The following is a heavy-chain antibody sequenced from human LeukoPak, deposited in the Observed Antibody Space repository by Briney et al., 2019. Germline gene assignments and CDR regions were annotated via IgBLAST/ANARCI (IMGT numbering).Heavy chain of an antibody. V-gene: IGHV3-21*01. CDR1: GFTFSSYS. D-gene: IGHD6-13*01. CDR3: ATLPAAALDY. Sequence: GGSLRLTCAASGFTFSSYSMNWVRQAPGKGLEWVSSISSSSSYIYYADSVKGRFTISRDNAKNSLYLQMNSLRAEDTAVYYCATLPAAALDYWGQGTLVTVSS. J-gene: IGHJ4*02. CDR2: ISSSSSYI.